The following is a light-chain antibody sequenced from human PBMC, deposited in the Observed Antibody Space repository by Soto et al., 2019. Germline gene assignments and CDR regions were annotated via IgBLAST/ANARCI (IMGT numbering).Light chain of an antibody. CDR3: QEYDSERT. J-gene: IGKJ1*01. V-gene: IGKV1-5*01. CDR1: QSVSSR. CDR2: DAS. Sequence: DIQLTQSPSTLSASRGDRVTITCRASQSVSSRLVWYQQKPGKAPKVLIYDASTLESGVPARFSGSGSGTEFTLTISSLQPDDFATYYCQEYDSERTFGQGTKVDIK.